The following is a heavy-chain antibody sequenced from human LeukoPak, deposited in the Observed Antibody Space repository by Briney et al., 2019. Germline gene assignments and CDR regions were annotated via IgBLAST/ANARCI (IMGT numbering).Heavy chain of an antibody. J-gene: IGHJ2*01. CDR2: IYYSGST. CDR3: ARDVRSKVLYWYFDL. D-gene: IGHD5-24*01. CDR1: GGSISSYY. V-gene: IGHV4-59*01. Sequence: SETLSLTCTVSGGSISSYYWSWIRQPPGKGLEWLGYIYYSGSTNYNPSLKSRVTISVDTSKNQFSLKLSSVTAADTAVYYCARDVRSKVLYWYFDLWGRGTLVTVSS.